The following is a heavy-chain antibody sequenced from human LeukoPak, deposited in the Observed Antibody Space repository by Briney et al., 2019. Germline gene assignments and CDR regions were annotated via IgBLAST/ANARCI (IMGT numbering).Heavy chain of an antibody. CDR1: GYTFTGYY. J-gene: IGHJ4*02. D-gene: IGHD3-10*01. Sequence: ASVKVSCKASGYTFTGYYMHWVRQAPGQGLEWMGWINPNSGGTNYAQKFQGRVTMTRDTSISTVYMEMSRLRSDDTAVYYCAREGPRYYGSGSYSFSLVYWGQGTLVTVSS. CDR2: INPNSGGT. V-gene: IGHV1-2*02. CDR3: AREGPRYYGSGSYSFSLVY.